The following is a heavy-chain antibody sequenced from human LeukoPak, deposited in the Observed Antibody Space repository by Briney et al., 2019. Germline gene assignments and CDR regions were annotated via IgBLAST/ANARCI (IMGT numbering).Heavy chain of an antibody. Sequence: ASVKVSCKASGYTFTSYGISWVRQAPGQGLEWMGGIIPIFGTANYAQKFQGRVTITADESTSTAYMELSSLRSEDTAVYYCARGREDYYGSGSYYNPFDYWGQGTLVTASS. CDR3: ARGREDYYGSGSYYNPFDY. CDR1: GYTFTSYG. CDR2: IIPIFGTA. V-gene: IGHV1-69*13. D-gene: IGHD3-10*01. J-gene: IGHJ4*02.